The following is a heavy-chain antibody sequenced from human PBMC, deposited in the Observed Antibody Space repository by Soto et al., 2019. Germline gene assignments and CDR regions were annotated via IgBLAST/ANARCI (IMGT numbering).Heavy chain of an antibody. CDR3: ARDNPYGSGSYYFDY. CDR1: GFTVSSNY. J-gene: IGHJ4*02. D-gene: IGHD3-10*01. CDR2: IYSGGST. V-gene: IGHV3-66*01. Sequence: PGGSLRLSCAASGFTVSSNYMSWVRQAPGKGLEWVSVIYSGGSTYYADSVKGRFTISRDNSKNTLYLQMNSLRAEDTAVYYCARDNPYGSGSYYFDYWGQGTLVTVSS.